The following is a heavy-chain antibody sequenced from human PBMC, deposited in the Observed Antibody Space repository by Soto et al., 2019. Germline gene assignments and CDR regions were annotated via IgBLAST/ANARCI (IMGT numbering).Heavy chain of an antibody. CDR1: GGSLSSYY. CDR2: IYYSGST. Sequence: SETLSLTCTVSGGSLSSYYWSWIRQPPGKGLEWIGYIYYSGSTNYNPSLRSRVTISVDTSKNQFSLKLSSVTAADTAVYYCARVGYYDSSGYYCFDYWGQGTLVTVSS. CDR3: ARVGYYDSSGYYCFDY. V-gene: IGHV4-59*01. D-gene: IGHD3-22*01. J-gene: IGHJ4*02.